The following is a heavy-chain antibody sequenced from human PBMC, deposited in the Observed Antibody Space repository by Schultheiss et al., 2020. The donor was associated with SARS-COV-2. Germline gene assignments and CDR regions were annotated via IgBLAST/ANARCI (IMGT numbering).Heavy chain of an antibody. J-gene: IGHJ6*03. Sequence: ASVKVSCKASGYTFTGYYMHWVRQAPGQGLEWMGWINPNSGGTNYAQKFQGRVTMTRDTSISTAYMELSRLRSDDTAAYYCASLRGIGYYYYMDVWGKGTTVTVSS. V-gene: IGHV1-2*02. CDR3: ASLRGIGYYYYMDV. D-gene: IGHD3-16*01. CDR1: GYTFTGYY. CDR2: INPNSGGT.